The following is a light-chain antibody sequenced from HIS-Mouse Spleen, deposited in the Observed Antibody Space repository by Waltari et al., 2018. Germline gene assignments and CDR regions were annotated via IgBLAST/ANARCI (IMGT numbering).Light chain of an antibody. J-gene: IGLJ2*01. CDR2: EVS. CDR1: SSDVGGYNY. CDR3: SSYTSSSTV. Sequence: QSALTQPASVSGSPVQSIPISCTGTSSDVGGYNYVSWYQQHPGKAPKLMIYEVSNRPSGVSNRFSGSKSGNTASLTISGLQAEDEADYYCSSYTSSSTVFGGGTKLTVL. V-gene: IGLV2-14*01.